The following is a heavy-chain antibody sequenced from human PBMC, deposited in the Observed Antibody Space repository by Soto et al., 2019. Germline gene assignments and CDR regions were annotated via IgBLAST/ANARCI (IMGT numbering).Heavy chain of an antibody. Sequence: GGSLRLSCAASGFTFSSYGMHWFRQAPGKGLEWVAVISYDGSNKYYADSVKGRFTISRDNSKNTLYLQMNSLRAEDTAVYYCAKDRLSIVVVPAATPYGMDVWGQGTTVTVSS. CDR2: ISYDGSNK. J-gene: IGHJ6*02. CDR1: GFTFSSYG. D-gene: IGHD2-2*01. V-gene: IGHV3-30*18. CDR3: AKDRLSIVVVPAATPYGMDV.